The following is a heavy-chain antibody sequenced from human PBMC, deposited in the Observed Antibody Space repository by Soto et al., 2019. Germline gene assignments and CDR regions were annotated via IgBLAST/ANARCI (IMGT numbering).Heavy chain of an antibody. Sequence: GGSLRLSCAVSGFTFSDFDMTWVRQAPGKGLEWASSITSNSVYVYYADSLKGRFTISRDNAKSSLYLQMNSLRADDTAVYYCARDLSGGNFYYHGLDVWGQGTTVTVSS. CDR2: ITSNSVYV. V-gene: IGHV3-21*01. D-gene: IGHD1-26*01. CDR3: ARDLSGGNFYYHGLDV. J-gene: IGHJ6*02. CDR1: GFTFSDFD.